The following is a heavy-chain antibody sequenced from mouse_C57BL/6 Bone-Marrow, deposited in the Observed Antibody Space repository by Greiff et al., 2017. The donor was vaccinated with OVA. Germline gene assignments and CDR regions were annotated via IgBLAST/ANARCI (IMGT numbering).Heavy chain of an antibody. D-gene: IGHD1-1*01. J-gene: IGHJ4*01. CDR2: IDPVNSDT. CDR3: TRGSSYAMDY. Sequence: EVQLQQSGPVLARPGASVKMSCKTSGYTFTSYWMHWVKQRPGQGLEWIGAIDPVNSDTSYNQKFKGKAKLTAVTSASTAYMELSSLTNEDSAVYYCTRGSSYAMDYWGQGTSVTVSS. CDR1: GYTFTSYW. V-gene: IGHV1-5*01.